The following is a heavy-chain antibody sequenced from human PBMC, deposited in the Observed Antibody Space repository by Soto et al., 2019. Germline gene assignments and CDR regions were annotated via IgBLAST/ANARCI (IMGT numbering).Heavy chain of an antibody. CDR3: ATDTRKFIGYSGMDV. CDR1: GYIFTAYY. CDR2: INPHSGDA. Sequence: QVQLMQSGAEVKKHGASVKVSCKASGYIFTAYYIHWVRQTPRQGLEWMGWINPHSGDAKFAQKFQGWVTMTRDTSISTAYMELRRLRSDDTAVYSCATDTRKFIGYSGMDVWGQGTTVTVS. J-gene: IGHJ6*02. V-gene: IGHV1-2*04.